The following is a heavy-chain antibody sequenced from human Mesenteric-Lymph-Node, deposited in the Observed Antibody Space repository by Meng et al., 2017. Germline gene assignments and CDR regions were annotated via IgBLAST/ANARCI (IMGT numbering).Heavy chain of an antibody. CDR3: AGGFVLRYFDWLSAPFDY. D-gene: IGHD3-9*01. J-gene: IGHJ4*02. CDR2: INPNSGGT. V-gene: IGHV1-2*02. Sequence: ASVQVSCKASGYTFTGYYMHWVRQAPGQGLEWMGWINPNSGGTNYAQKFQGRVTMTGDTSISTAYMELSRLRSDDTAVYYCAGGFVLRYFDWLSAPFDYWGQGTLVPSPQ. CDR1: GYTFTGYY.